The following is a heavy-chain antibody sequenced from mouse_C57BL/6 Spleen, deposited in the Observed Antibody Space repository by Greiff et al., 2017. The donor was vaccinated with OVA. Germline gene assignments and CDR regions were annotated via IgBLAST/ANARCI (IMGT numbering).Heavy chain of an antibody. D-gene: IGHD1-1*01. J-gene: IGHJ1*03. V-gene: IGHV5-15*01. CDR1: GFTFSDYG. Sequence: EVKVVESGGGLVQPGGSLKLSCAASGFTFSDYGMAWVRQAPRKGPEWVAFISNLAYSIYYADTVTGRFTISRENAKNTLYLEMSSLRSEDTAMYYCARRDYYGSSPYWYFDVWGTGTTVTVSS. CDR2: ISNLAYSI. CDR3: ARRDYYGSSPYWYFDV.